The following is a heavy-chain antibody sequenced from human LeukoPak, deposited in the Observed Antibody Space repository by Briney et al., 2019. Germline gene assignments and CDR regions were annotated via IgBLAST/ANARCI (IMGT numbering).Heavy chain of an antibody. Sequence: GGSLRLSCEASGFTFNNYGMSWVRQAPGKGLEWVSTISGSGGSTNYADSVKGRFTISRDNSKNTLYLQMNSLRAEDTAVYYCARLWGDVTIFDYWGQGTLVTVSS. J-gene: IGHJ4*02. CDR3: ARLWGDVTIFDY. CDR1: GFTFNNYG. D-gene: IGHD4/OR15-4a*01. V-gene: IGHV3-23*01. CDR2: ISGSGGST.